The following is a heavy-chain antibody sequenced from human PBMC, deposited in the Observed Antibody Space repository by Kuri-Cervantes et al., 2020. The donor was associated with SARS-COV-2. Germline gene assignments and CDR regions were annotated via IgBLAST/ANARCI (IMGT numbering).Heavy chain of an antibody. D-gene: IGHD2-2*01. J-gene: IGHJ3*02. CDR1: GYTFTSYY. Sequence: ASVKVSCKASGYTFTSYYMHWVRQAPGQGLEWMGIINPSGGSTSYAQKFQGRVTMTRDTSTSTVYMELSSLRSEDTAVYYCARAPHNRRHIVVVPAARKGGGALDIWGQGTMVTVSS. CDR2: INPSGGST. V-gene: IGHV1-46*01. CDR3: ARAPHNRRHIVVVPAARKGGGALDI.